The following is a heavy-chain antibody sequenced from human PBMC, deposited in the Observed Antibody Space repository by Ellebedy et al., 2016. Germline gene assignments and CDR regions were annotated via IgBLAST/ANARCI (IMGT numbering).Heavy chain of an antibody. Sequence: GGSLRLXXAASGFTFNSYSINWVRQGQGKGLEWVSSIDASRCYIYYADSVKGRFTISRDDAKKSVYLQMSSLRAEDTAVYYCARDGIVGASSIYYFDGWGQGTLVTVST. J-gene: IGHJ4*02. D-gene: IGHD1-26*01. CDR3: ARDGIVGASSIYYFDG. CDR1: GFTFNSYS. CDR2: IDASRCYI. V-gene: IGHV3-21*01.